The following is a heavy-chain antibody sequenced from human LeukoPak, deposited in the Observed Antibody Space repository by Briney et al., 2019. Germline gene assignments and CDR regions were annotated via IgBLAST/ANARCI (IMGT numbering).Heavy chain of an antibody. CDR1: GYTFTGYY. CDR2: INPNSGGT. J-gene: IGHJ4*02. Sequence: ASVKVSCKASGYTFTGYYMHWVRQAPGQGLEWMGWINPNSGGTNYAQKFQGRVTMTRDTSISTAYMELSRLRSDDTAVYYCGRDGVAGTRYYFDYWGQGTLVTVSS. V-gene: IGHV1-2*02. D-gene: IGHD6-19*01. CDR3: GRDGVAGTRYYFDY.